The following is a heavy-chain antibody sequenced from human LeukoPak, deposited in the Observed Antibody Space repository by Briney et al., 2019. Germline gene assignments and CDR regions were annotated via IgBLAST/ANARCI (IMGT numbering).Heavy chain of an antibody. CDR3: ASGPSTIGGLYYMDV. D-gene: IGHD5/OR15-5a*01. V-gene: IGHV1-2*02. CDR1: GYTFTGYY. Sequence: GASVKVSCKASGYTFTGYYMHWVRQAPGQGLEWMGWINPNSGGTNYAQKFQGRVTMTRDTSISTAYMELSRLRSDDTAVYYCASGPSTIGGLYYMDVWGKGTTVTVSS. CDR2: INPNSGGT. J-gene: IGHJ6*03.